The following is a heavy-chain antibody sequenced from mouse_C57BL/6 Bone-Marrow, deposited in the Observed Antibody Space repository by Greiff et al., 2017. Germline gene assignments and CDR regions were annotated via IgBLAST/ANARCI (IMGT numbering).Heavy chain of an antibody. CDR1: GYTFTDYY. J-gene: IGHJ1*03. D-gene: IGHD1-1*01. CDR2: INPNNGGT. Sequence: EVQLQQSGPELVKPGASVKISCKASGYTFTDYYMNWVKQSHGKSLEWIGDINPNNGGTSYNQKFTGKATLTVDKASSTAYMELRSLTSEDSAVYYCARNYYGSREDWYFDVWGTGTTVTVSS. CDR3: ARNYYGSREDWYFDV. V-gene: IGHV1-26*01.